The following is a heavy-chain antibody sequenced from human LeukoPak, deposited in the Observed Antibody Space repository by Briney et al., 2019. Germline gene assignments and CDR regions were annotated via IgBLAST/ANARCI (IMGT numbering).Heavy chain of an antibody. CDR2: ISGSGGST. CDR1: GFTFSSYG. V-gene: IGHV3-23*01. Sequence: GGSLRLSCAASGFTFSSYGMSWVRQAPGKGLEWVSAISGSGGSTYFADSVKGRFTISRDNSKNTLYLQMNSLRAEDTAVYYCAKGGADYGDSYFDFWGQGTLVTVSS. CDR3: AKGGADYGDSYFDF. J-gene: IGHJ4*02. D-gene: IGHD4-17*01.